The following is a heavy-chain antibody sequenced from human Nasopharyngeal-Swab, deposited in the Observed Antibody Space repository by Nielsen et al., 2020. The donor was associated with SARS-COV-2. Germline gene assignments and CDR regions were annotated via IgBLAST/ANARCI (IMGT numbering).Heavy chain of an antibody. CDR3: AKDLEEYYGSGSYYT. D-gene: IGHD3-10*01. CDR2: ISWNSGSI. J-gene: IGHJ6*04. V-gene: IGHV3-9*01. CDR1: GFTFDDYA. Sequence: GGSLRLSCAASGFTFDDYAMHWVRQAPGKGLEWVSGISWNSGSIGYADSVKGRFTISRDNAKNSLYRQMNSLRAEDTALYYCAKDLEEYYGSGSYYTWGKGTTVTVSS.